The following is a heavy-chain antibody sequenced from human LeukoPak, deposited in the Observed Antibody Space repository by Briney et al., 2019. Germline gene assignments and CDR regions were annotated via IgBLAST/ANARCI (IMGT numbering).Heavy chain of an antibody. D-gene: IGHD1-20*01. CDR1: GGSISSGSYY. CDR3: ARVGPVPVTASLYSYYYYMDV. V-gene: IGHV4-61*02. Sequence: SETLSLTCTVSGGSISSGSYYWSWIRQPAGKGLEWIVRIYTSGSTNYNPSLKSRVTMSVDTSKNQFSLKLSSMTAADTAVYYCARVGPVPVTASLYSYYYYMDVWGKGTTVTVSS. CDR2: IYTSGST. J-gene: IGHJ6*03.